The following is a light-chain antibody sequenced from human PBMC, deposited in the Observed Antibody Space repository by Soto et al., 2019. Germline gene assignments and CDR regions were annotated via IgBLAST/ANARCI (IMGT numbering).Light chain of an antibody. Sequence: DIQMTQSPSILSASVGDSVTITCRASQSVSRWLAWYQQKPGKAPKLLIYDASSLNSGVPSRFSGRQSGTEFTLTITSLLPDDFATYFCQQYSSYSLPTFGGGTKVDI. CDR2: DAS. V-gene: IGKV1-5*01. CDR1: QSVSRW. CDR3: QQYSSYSLPT. J-gene: IGKJ4*01.